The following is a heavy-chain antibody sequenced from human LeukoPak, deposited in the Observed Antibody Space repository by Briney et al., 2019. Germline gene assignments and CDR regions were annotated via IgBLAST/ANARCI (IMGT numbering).Heavy chain of an antibody. V-gene: IGHV3-53*01. J-gene: IGHJ4*02. D-gene: IGHD2-2*01. CDR1: GFTFSSYV. Sequence: GGSLRLSCAASGFTFSSYVMSWVRQAPGKGLEWVSVIYSGGSTYYADSVKGRFTISRDNSKNTLYLQMNSLRAEDTAVYYCASGRMSTNLDYWGQGTLVTVSS. CDR3: ASGRMSTNLDY. CDR2: IYSGGST.